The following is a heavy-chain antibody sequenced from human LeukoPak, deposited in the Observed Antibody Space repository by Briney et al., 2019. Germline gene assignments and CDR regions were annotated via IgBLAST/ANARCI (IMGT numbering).Heavy chain of an antibody. D-gene: IGHD3-3*01. CDR3: AKDHTTYDFWSEDSFDP. V-gene: IGHV3-30*02. CDR1: GFTFSSYG. J-gene: IGHJ5*02. CDR2: IRYDGSNK. Sequence: PGGSLRLSCAASGFTFSSYGMYWVRQAPGKGLEWVAFIRYDGSNKYYADSVKGRFTISRDNSKNTLYLQMNSLRAEDTAVYYCAKDHTTYDFWSEDSFDPWGQGTLVTVSS.